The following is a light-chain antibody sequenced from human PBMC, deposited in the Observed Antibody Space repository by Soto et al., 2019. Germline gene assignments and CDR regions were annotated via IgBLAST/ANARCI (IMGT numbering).Light chain of an antibody. V-gene: IGLV1-51*02. J-gene: IGLJ3*02. CDR3: GAWDRSLTGGV. CDR2: ENN. Sequence: QSVLTQPPSVSAAPGQKVTISCSGSSSNIGTYSVSWYQQLPGSAPKLLIHENNKRPSGIPDRFSGSKSGTSATLGITGLPGGGGGGYYCGAWDRSLTGGVFGGGTKLTVL. CDR1: SSNIGTYS.